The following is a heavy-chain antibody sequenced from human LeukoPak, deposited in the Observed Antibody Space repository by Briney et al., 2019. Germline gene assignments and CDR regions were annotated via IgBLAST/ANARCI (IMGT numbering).Heavy chain of an antibody. CDR1: GFTFSNYA. CDR3: AKDQEDCSSTSCSFDY. J-gene: IGHJ4*02. V-gene: IGHV3-30*18. Sequence: PGRSLRLSCAASGFTFSNYAMHWVRQAPGKGLEWVTLISYDGSNKYYADSVKGRFTISRDNSKNTLYLQMNSLRAEDTAVYYCAKDQEDCSSTSCSFDYWGQGTLVTVSS. D-gene: IGHD2-2*01. CDR2: ISYDGSNK.